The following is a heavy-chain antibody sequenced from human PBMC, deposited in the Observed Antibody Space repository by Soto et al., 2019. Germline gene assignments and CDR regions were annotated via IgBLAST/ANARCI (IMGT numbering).Heavy chain of an antibody. CDR1: GVTVSSNY. J-gene: IGHJ4*02. Sequence: GGSLRLSCAASGVTVSSNYMSWVRQAPGKGLEWVSVIYSGGSAYYADSVKGRFTISRDNSKNTLYLQMNSLRAEDTAVYYCARDIISGWLPPAKAFDYWGQGTLVTVSS. V-gene: IGHV3-53*01. D-gene: IGHD5-12*01. CDR3: ARDIISGWLPPAKAFDY. CDR2: IYSGGSA.